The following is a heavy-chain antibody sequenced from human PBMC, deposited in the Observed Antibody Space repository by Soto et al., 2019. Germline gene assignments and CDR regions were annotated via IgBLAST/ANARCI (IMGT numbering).Heavy chain of an antibody. CDR1: GVTFSSYA. J-gene: IGHJ6*02. V-gene: IGHV1-69*13. CDR2: IIPIFGTA. D-gene: IGHD2-15*01. CDR3: ASNNIVVVVAATYYYGMDV. Sequence: ASVKVSCKASGVTFSSYAISWVRQAPGQGLEWMGGIIPIFGTANYAQKFQGRVTITADESTSTAYMELSSLRSEDTAVYYRASNNIVVVVAATYYYGMDVWGQGTTVTVSS.